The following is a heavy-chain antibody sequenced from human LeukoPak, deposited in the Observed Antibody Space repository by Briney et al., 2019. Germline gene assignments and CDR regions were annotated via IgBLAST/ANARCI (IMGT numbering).Heavy chain of an antibody. V-gene: IGHV4-34*01. J-gene: IGHJ6*03. Sequence: SETLSLTCAVYGGSFSGYYWSWIRQPPGKGLEWIGEINHSGSTNYNPSLKSRVTISVDTSKNHFSLKLSSVTAADTAVYYCARTTEGGYTYDYFYYYYMDVWGKGTTVTISS. CDR3: ARTTEGGYTYDYFYYYYMDV. D-gene: IGHD5-18*01. CDR1: GGSFSGYY. CDR2: INHSGST.